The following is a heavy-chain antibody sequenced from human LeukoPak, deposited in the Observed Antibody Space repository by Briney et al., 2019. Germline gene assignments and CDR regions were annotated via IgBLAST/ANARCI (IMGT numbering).Heavy chain of an antibody. V-gene: IGHV2-70*04. CDR1: GLSLNTKKMG. CDR2: IDWDDDK. D-gene: IGHD5-18*01. J-gene: IGHJ4*02. CDR3: AASYGTYSYSFDF. Sequence: SGPALVKPTQTLRLTCSCYGLSLNTKKMGVSWIRQPAGKALEWIARIDWDDDKFYSTSLKNRLTISKHTPKTQVVLKTTDTDPVHTATYYCAASYGTYSYSFDFWGQGTLVTVSS.